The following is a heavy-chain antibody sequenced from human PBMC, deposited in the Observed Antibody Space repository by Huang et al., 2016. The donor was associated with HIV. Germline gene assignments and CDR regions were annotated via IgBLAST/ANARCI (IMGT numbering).Heavy chain of an antibody. D-gene: IGHD3-22*01. Sequence: QVQLVQSGAEVKKPGSSVKVSCKASGGTFSSYAISWVRQAPGQGLEWMGGIIPIFGTANYAQKSQGRVTSTADESTSTAYMELSSLRSEDTAVYYCARVESRRYYDSSGYYYWGQGTLVTVSS. J-gene: IGHJ4*02. CDR2: IIPIFGTA. V-gene: IGHV1-69*01. CDR3: ARVESRRYYDSSGYYY. CDR1: GGTFSSYA.